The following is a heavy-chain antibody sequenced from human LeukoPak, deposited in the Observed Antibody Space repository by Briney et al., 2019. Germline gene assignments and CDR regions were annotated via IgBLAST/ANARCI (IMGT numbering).Heavy chain of an antibody. V-gene: IGHV4-59*01. CDR2: IYYSGST. CDR1: GGSISSYY. Sequence: SETLSLTCTVSGGSISSYYWSWIRQPPGKGLEWIGYIYYSGSTNYNPSLKSRVTISIDTSKNQFSLRLSSVTAADTAVSYCARDVAFGGSIWGQGTPVTVSS. J-gene: IGHJ4*02. D-gene: IGHD3-16*01. CDR3: ARDVAFGGSI.